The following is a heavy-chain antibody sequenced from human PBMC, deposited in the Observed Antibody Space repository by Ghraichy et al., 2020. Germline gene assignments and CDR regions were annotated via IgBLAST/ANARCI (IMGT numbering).Heavy chain of an antibody. V-gene: IGHV4-39*01. J-gene: IGHJ2*01. D-gene: IGHD4-23*01. CDR1: GGSISSSNYY. Sequence: SQTLSLTCTVSGGSISSSNYYWGWIRQPPGKELEWIGSMHYSGSTYYNPSLKSRVTMSADTSKNQFYLRLNSVTAADTAVYYCAGSFTVIRYFDLWGRGTLVTVSS. CDR2: MHYSGST. CDR3: AGSFTVIRYFDL.